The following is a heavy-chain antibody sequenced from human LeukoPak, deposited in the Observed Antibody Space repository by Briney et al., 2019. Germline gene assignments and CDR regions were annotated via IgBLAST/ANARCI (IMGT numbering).Heavy chain of an antibody. Sequence: GGSLRLSCAASGFTFDDYGMSWVRQAPGKGLEWVSGINWNGGSTGYADSVKGRFTISRDNAKNSLYLQMNSLRAEDTAVYYCARVNVEMATMDAFDIWGQGTMVTVSS. CDR2: INWNGGST. CDR3: ARVNVEMATMDAFDI. J-gene: IGHJ3*02. D-gene: IGHD5-24*01. CDR1: GFTFDDYG. V-gene: IGHV3-20*04.